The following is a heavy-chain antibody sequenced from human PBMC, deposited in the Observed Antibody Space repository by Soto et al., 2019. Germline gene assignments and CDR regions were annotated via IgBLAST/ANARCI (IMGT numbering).Heavy chain of an antibody. J-gene: IGHJ5*02. CDR3: PRGGDSGYGRNWFNP. D-gene: IGHD5-12*01. V-gene: IGHV1-69*13. CDR1: GGTFTSYA. CDR2: IIPIFGTA. Sequence: SLKVSCKASGGTFTSYAINWVRQAPGQGLEWMGGIIPIFGTANYAQKFQGRVTITADESTSTAYMELSSLRSKDTAVYSCPRGGDSGYGRNWFNPWRQLTLVTVS.